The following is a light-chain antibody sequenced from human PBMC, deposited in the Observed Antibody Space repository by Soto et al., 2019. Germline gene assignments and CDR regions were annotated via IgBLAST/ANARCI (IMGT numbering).Light chain of an antibody. CDR1: PSVSSSY. J-gene: IGKJ2*01. CDR3: QQYGNPPPNA. V-gene: IGKV3-20*01. Sequence: EIVLTQSPGTLSLSPWERATLSCRASPSVSSSYLAWYQQKPGHAPRLLIHGASSRATGIPDRFSGSGSGTDFTLTISRLEPEDFAVYFCQQYGNPPPNAFGQGTKVEIK. CDR2: GAS.